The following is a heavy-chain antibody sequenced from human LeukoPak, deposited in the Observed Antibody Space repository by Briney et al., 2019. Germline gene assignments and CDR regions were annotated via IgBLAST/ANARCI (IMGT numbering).Heavy chain of an antibody. Sequence: GGSLRLSCAASGFTFSSYWMSWVRQAPGKGLEWVANIKQDGSEKYYVDSVKGRFTISRDNAKNSLYLQMNSLRAEDTAVYYCARAADTHYYYYMDVWGKGTTVTISS. CDR1: GFTFSSYW. CDR3: ARAADTHYYYYMDV. D-gene: IGHD6-19*01. V-gene: IGHV3-7*01. CDR2: IKQDGSEK. J-gene: IGHJ6*03.